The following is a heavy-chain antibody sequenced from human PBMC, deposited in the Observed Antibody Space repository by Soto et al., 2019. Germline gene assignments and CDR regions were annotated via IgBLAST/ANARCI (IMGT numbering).Heavy chain of an antibody. J-gene: IGHJ4*02. CDR3: ARNVPVTALGY. CDR1: GVTFGDNY. D-gene: IGHD4-17*01. Sequence: EVRLVESGGGLVQPGGSLRLSCAASGVTFGDNYMSWVRQAPGKGLEWVSVTYSGGDTRYAAYVEGRFTMSRDSTKNTVYLQMDSLRAEDTAVYFCARNVPVTALGYWGQGSLVTVSS. V-gene: IGHV3-66*01. CDR2: TYSGGDT.